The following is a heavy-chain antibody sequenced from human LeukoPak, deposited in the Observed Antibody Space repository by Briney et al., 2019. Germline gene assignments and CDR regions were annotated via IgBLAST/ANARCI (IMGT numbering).Heavy chain of an antibody. D-gene: IGHD1-1*01. V-gene: IGHV3-7*01. J-gene: IGHJ4*02. CDR1: GFTFNNYW. CDR2: IKQDGSEK. CDR3: VRDSGTY. Sequence: QPGGSLRLSCAASGFTFNNYWMSWVRQAPGKGLEWVANIKQDGSEKYYVDSVKGRFTISRDNAKKSLFLQMNSLRAEDTAVYYCVRDSGTYWGQGTLVTVSS.